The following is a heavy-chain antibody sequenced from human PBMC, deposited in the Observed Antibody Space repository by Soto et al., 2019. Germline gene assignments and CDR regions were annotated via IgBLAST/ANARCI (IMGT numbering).Heavy chain of an antibody. J-gene: IGHJ6*02. Sequence: EVQLVESGGGLVQPGGSLRLSCAASGFTFSSYWMSWVRQAPGKGLEWVANIKQDGSEKYYVDSVKGRFTISRDNAKNSLYLQMNSLRAEDTAVYYCARSWYSAFYYYYGMDVWGQGTTVTVSS. CDR3: ARSWYSAFYYYYGMDV. CDR2: IKQDGSEK. V-gene: IGHV3-7*03. CDR1: GFTFSSYW. D-gene: IGHD6-13*01.